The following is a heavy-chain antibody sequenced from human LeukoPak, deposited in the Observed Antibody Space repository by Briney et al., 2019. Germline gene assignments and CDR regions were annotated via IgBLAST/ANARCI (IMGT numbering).Heavy chain of an antibody. V-gene: IGHV4-34*01. CDR1: GGSFSGYY. CDR2: INHSGST. Sequence: PSETLSLTCAVHGGSFSGYYWSWIRKPPGKGLEWTGEINHSGSTNYNPSLKSRVTISVDTSKNPFSLKLSTATASDTPVYYTARERTATYDAFDIWGQGTMVVVSS. J-gene: IGHJ3*02. CDR3: ARERTATYDAFDI. D-gene: IGHD2-2*01.